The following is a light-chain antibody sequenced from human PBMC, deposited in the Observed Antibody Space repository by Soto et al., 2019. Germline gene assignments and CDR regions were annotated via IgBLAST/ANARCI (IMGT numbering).Light chain of an antibody. CDR1: QSISSW. J-gene: IGKJ1*01. CDR2: KAS. V-gene: IGKV1-5*03. CDR3: QHYNSYPEA. Sequence: KMTQYKSPLSASVGIRVTITCSASQSISSWLAWYQQKPGRAPKLLIYKASTLKSGVPSRFSGIASGTEGTITISSLKTDDGTTYYCQHYNSYPEAFGQGTMVNI.